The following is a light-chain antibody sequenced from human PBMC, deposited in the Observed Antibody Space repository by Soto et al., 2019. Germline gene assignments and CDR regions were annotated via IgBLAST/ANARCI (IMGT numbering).Light chain of an antibody. CDR2: GAS. Sequence: EIVMTQSPATLSVSPGERATLSCRASQSVSSNLAWYQQKPGPAPRLLFYGASIRATGIPDRFSGSGSGTDFTLTLTRLQPEDFAVNYCQQYGSSPWTSGQGTKVDI. V-gene: IGKV3-20*01. CDR1: QSVSSN. CDR3: QQYGSSPWT. J-gene: IGKJ1*01.